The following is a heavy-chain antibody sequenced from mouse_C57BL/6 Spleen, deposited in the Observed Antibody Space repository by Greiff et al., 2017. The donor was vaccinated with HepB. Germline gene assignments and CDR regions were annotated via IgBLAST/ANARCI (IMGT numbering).Heavy chain of an antibody. CDR3: TRGVVITGDYFDY. J-gene: IGHJ2*01. V-gene: IGHV1-15*01. CDR2: IDPETGGT. CDR1: GYTFTDYE. Sequence: VQLQQSGAELVRPGASVTLSCKASGYTFTDYEMHWVKQTPVHGLEWIGAIDPETGGTAYNQKFKGKAILTADKSSSTAYMELRSLTSEDSAVYYWTRGVVITGDYFDYWGQGTTLTVSS. D-gene: IGHD1-1*01.